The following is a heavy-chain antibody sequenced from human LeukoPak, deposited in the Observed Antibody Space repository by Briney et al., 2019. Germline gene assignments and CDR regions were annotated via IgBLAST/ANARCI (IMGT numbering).Heavy chain of an antibody. Sequence: GGSLRLSCAASGFTFSSYAMTWVRQAPGQGLEWVSAISASGGNTYYADSVKGRFTISRDNSKNTLYLQMNSLRAEDTAVYYCAKGSEAVDYWGQGTLVTVSS. J-gene: IGHJ4*02. D-gene: IGHD6-13*01. CDR1: GFTFSSYA. CDR3: AKGSEAVDY. V-gene: IGHV3-23*01. CDR2: ISASGGNT.